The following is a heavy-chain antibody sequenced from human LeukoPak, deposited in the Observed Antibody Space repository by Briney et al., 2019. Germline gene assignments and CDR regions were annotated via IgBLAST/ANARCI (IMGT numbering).Heavy chain of an antibody. CDR3: ARGQIAAAGAYYFDY. V-gene: IGHV4-4*07. D-gene: IGHD6-13*01. J-gene: IGHJ4*02. CDR2: INTSGST. CDR1: GGSISSYY. Sequence: PSETLSLTCTVSGGSISSYYWSWIRQPAGKGLEWIGRINTSGSTNYNPSLKSRVTMSVDTSMIQFSLKLSSVTAADTAVYYCARGQIAAAGAYYFDYWGQGTLVTVSS.